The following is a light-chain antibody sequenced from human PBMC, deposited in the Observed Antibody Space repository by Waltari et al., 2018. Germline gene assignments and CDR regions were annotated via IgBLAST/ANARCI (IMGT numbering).Light chain of an antibody. CDR3: MQGLQSPT. Sequence: DMVMTQSPLSLPVTPGEAASISCRSNQSLLHSDGNTYLDWYRQRPGQSPQLLIYWGSNRASGVPDRFSGSGSGTDFTLKISRVEADDVGIYYCMQGLQSPTFGGGTK. CDR1: QSLLHSDGNTY. V-gene: IGKV2-28*01. J-gene: IGKJ4*01. CDR2: WGS.